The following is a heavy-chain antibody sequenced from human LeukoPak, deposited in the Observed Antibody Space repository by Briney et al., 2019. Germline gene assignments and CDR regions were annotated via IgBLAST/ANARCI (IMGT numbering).Heavy chain of an antibody. CDR3: ASSHTYQPYYFDY. D-gene: IGHD3-16*01. V-gene: IGHV4-59*01. J-gene: IGHJ4*02. CDR2: IYYSGST. Sequence: KPSETLSLTCAVSGGSTSSYYRSWIRQPPGKGLEWIGYIYYSGSTNYNPSRKSRVTISVDTSKNQFSLKLSSVTAADTAVYYCASSHTYQPYYFDYWGQGTLVTVSS. CDR1: GGSTSSYY.